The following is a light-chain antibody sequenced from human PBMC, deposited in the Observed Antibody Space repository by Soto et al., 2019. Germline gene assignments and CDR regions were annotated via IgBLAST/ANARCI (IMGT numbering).Light chain of an antibody. Sequence: DIQLTQSPSLLSASVGDRVTITCRASQAIDTYLAWYQQKPGKAPKLLIYAATTLQSGVPAGLSVSGSGTEFTLTNCGVQAEDFATYFCQHLNGYPRTFGEGTKVEIK. J-gene: IGKJ1*01. CDR2: AAT. V-gene: IGKV1-9*01. CDR1: QAIDTY. CDR3: QHLNGYPRT.